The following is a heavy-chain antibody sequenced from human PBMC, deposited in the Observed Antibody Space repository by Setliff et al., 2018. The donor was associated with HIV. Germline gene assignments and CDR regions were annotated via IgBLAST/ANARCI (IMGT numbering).Heavy chain of an antibody. CDR3: ATGGYYYYDKSDYYYHIDV. Sequence: ASVKVSCKASGYSFTGYYIHWVRQAPGQGLEWMGWISPNSDNTNYAQKFQGRVTITADESSSTAYMELSSLRSEDTAVYYCATGGYYYYDKSDYYYHIDVWGKGTTVTVSS. CDR2: ISPNSDNT. D-gene: IGHD3-22*01. V-gene: IGHV1-2*02. CDR1: GYSFTGYY. J-gene: IGHJ6*03.